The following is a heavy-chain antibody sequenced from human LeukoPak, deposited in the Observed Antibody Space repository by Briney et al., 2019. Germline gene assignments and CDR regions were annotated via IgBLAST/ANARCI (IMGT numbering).Heavy chain of an antibody. V-gene: IGHV3-23*01. CDR3: AKPPPDSSSWLFDY. J-gene: IGHJ4*01. CDR1: GLTFSTYA. Sequence: PGGSLRLSCAASGLTFSTYAMSWVRQAPGKGLEWVSTISGNGGTTYYADSVRGRFTISRDNAKKTLYLQMNSLRVEDTAVYYCAKPPPDSSSWLFDYWGHGTLVIVAS. D-gene: IGHD6-13*01. CDR2: ISGNGGTT.